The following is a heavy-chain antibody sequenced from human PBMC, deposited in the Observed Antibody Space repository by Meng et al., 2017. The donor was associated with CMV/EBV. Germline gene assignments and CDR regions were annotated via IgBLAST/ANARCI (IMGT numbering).Heavy chain of an antibody. CDR3: ARCVVVPAAHATPRIWFDP. D-gene: IGHD2-2*01. V-gene: IGHV4-38-2*02. Sequence: GSLRLSCIVSGYSITSGYYWGWVRQPPGKGLEWIGYIYYSGSTNYNPSLKSRVTISVDTSKNQFSLKLSSVTAADTAVYYCARCVVVPAAHATPRIWFDPWGQGTLVTVSS. J-gene: IGHJ5*02. CDR2: IYYSGST. CDR1: GYSITSGYY.